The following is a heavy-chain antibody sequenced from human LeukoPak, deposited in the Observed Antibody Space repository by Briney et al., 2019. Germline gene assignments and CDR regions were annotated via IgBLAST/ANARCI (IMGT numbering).Heavy chain of an antibody. Sequence: SETLSLTCAVSGGSLSGYYWSWVRQPPGKGLEWIGEINHSGSTNYTPSLKSRVTISVDTSKNQFSLKLSSVTAADTAVYYCARGPPNNYYGSGSYLDYWGQGTLVTVSS. D-gene: IGHD3-10*01. J-gene: IGHJ4*02. CDR2: INHSGST. V-gene: IGHV4-34*01. CDR3: ARGPPNNYYGSGSYLDY. CDR1: GGSLSGYY.